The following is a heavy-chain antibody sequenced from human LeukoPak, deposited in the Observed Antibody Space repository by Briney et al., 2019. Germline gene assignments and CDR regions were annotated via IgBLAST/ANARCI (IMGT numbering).Heavy chain of an antibody. V-gene: IGHV1-69*04. Sequence: ASVKVSCKASGGTFSSYAISWVRQAPGQGLEWMGRIIPILGIANYAQKFQGRVTITADKSTSTAYTELSSLRSEDTAVYYCARAPTTVVTPPDYWGQGTLVTVSS. CDR3: ARAPTTVVTPPDY. CDR2: IIPILGIA. D-gene: IGHD4-23*01. J-gene: IGHJ4*02. CDR1: GGTFSSYA.